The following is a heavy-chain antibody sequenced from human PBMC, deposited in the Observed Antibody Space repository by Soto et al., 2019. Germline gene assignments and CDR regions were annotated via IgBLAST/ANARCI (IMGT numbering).Heavy chain of an antibody. V-gene: IGHV4-59*12. CDR3: ARVGYYDGSGYNAFNI. D-gene: IGHD3-22*01. CDR1: GGSISGFY. CDR2: IHYSGIT. Sequence: PSETLSLTCTVSGGSISGFYWNWIRQPPGKGLEWIGFIHYSGITNYNPSLKSRVTISLDTYHFSLKLTSVTAADTAVYYCARVGYYDGSGYNAFNIWGQGTMVTVSS. J-gene: IGHJ3*02.